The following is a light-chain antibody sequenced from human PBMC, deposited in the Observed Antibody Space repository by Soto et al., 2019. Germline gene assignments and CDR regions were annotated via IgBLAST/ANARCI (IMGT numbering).Light chain of an antibody. CDR2: GAS. J-gene: IGKJ1*01. Sequence: EIVMTQSPATLSVSPGERATLSCRASQSVNIYLAWYQQRPGQAPRLLIFGASYRAAGIPARFSGSGSGTDFTLTISRLEPEDFAVYYCQQYGSSPWTFGQGTKVDIK. CDR1: QSVNIY. V-gene: IGKV3-20*01. CDR3: QQYGSSPWT.